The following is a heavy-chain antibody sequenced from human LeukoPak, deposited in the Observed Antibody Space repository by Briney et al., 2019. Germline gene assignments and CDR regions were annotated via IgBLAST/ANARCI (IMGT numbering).Heavy chain of an antibody. Sequence: PGGSLRLSCAASGFTIGPYAMYWVRQDPGRGLEWVSVIKADGSGTFYADSVRGRFTTSRDNSKNSLYLQMNSLTSEDTALYYCATWAFYHNLDVWGQGTTVIVSS. D-gene: IGHD2/OR15-2a*01. J-gene: IGHJ6*02. CDR2: IKADGSGT. V-gene: IGHV3-43*02. CDR3: ATWAFYHNLDV. CDR1: GFTIGPYA.